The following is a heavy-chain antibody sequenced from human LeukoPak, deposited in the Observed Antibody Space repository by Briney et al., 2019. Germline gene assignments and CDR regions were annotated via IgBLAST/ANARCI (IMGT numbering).Heavy chain of an antibody. Sequence: ASVKVSCKVSGYTFTDYYMHWVQQAPGKGLESMGLVDPEDGETIYAEKFQGRVTITADTSTDTAYMELSSLRSEDTAVYYCATDAPGSGYYYDSSGYHHLGQGTLVTVSS. V-gene: IGHV1-69-2*01. J-gene: IGHJ5*02. CDR1: GYTFTDYY. CDR2: VDPEDGET. D-gene: IGHD3-22*01. CDR3: ATDAPGSGYYYDSSGYHH.